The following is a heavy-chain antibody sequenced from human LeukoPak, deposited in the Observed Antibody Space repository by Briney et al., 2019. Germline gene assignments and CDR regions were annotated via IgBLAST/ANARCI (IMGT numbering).Heavy chain of an antibody. CDR1: GFTFDDYA. CDR2: ISGDGGST. CDR3: AKDPVDTAMVPLPGDY. V-gene: IGHV3-43*02. Sequence: GGSQRLSCAASGFTFDDYAMHWVRQAPGKGLEWVSLISGDGGSTYYADSVKGRFTISRDNSKNSLYLQMNSLRTEDTALYYCAKDPVDTAMVPLPGDYWGQGTLVTVSS. J-gene: IGHJ4*02. D-gene: IGHD5-18*01.